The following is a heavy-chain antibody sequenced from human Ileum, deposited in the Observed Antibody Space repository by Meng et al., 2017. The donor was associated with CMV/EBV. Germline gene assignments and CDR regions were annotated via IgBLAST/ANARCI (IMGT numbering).Heavy chain of an antibody. J-gene: IGHJ6*02. CDR1: GFVFMSYD. CDR2: IQYDGSEK. V-gene: IGHV3-30*02. CDR3: ARDSDSVRYYDFWSGYYGMDV. Sequence: GGSLRLSCAPSGFVFMSYDMNWVRQAPGKGLEWVAFIQYDGSEKFYGNSVKGRFTISRDNSKNTLYLEMNSLRPEDTAVYYCARDSDSVRYYDFWSGYYGMDVWGQGTTVTVSS. D-gene: IGHD3-3*01.